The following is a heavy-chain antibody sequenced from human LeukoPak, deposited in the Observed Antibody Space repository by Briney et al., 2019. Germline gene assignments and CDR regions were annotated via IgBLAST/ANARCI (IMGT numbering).Heavy chain of an antibody. Sequence: PSETLSLTCAVYGGSFSGYYWSWIRQPPGKGLEWIGEINHSGSTNYNPSLKSRVTISVDTSKNQFSLKLSSVTAADTAVYYCARGHLGWQLVLNYYCYYYMDVWGKGTTVTVSS. D-gene: IGHD6-6*01. J-gene: IGHJ6*03. CDR2: INHSGST. CDR1: GGSFSGYY. V-gene: IGHV4-34*01. CDR3: ARGHLGWQLVLNYYCYYYMDV.